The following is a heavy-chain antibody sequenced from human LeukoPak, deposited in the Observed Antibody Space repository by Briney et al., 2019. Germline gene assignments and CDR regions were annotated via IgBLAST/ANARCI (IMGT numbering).Heavy chain of an antibody. J-gene: IGHJ4*02. CDR1: GFTFSSYG. V-gene: IGHV3-30*18. CDR3: AKTLVDYDFWSGSLNFDY. D-gene: IGHD3-3*01. CDR2: ISYDGSNK. Sequence: PGRSLRPSCAASGFTFSSYGMHWVRQAPGKGLEWVAVISYDGSNKYYADSVKGRFTISRDNSKNTLYLQMNSLRAEDTAVYYCAKTLVDYDFWSGSLNFDYWGQGTLVTVSS.